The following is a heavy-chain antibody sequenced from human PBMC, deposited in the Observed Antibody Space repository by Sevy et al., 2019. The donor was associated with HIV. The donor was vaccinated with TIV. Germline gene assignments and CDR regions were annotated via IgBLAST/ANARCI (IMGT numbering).Heavy chain of an antibody. V-gene: IGHV3-23*01. Sequence: GGSLRLSCAASGFTFSSYAMSWVRQAPGKGLEWVSAISGSGGSTYYADSMKGRFTISRDNSKNTLYLQMNSLRAEDTAVYYCAKGGVALYYYGMDVWGQGTTVTVSS. CDR1: GFTFSSYA. J-gene: IGHJ6*02. CDR3: AKGGVALYYYGMDV. D-gene: IGHD3-16*01. CDR2: ISGSGGST.